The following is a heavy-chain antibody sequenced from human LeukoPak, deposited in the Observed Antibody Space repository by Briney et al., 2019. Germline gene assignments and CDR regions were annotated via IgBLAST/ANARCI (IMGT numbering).Heavy chain of an antibody. D-gene: IGHD3-3*01. Sequence: SVRVSCKASGGTFSSYTISWVRQAPGQGLEWMGRIIPILGIANYAQKFQGRVTITADKSTSKAYLELSSLRSEDTAVYYCARDPGYDFCSGYPNFDYWGQGTLVTVSS. J-gene: IGHJ4*02. CDR2: IIPILGIA. CDR1: GGTFSSYT. V-gene: IGHV1-69*04. CDR3: ARDPGYDFCSGYPNFDY.